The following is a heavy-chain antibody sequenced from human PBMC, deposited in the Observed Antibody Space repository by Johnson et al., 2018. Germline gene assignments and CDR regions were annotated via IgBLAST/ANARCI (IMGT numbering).Heavy chain of an antibody. CDR1: GGTFSSYA. D-gene: IGHD3-10*01. V-gene: IGHV1-69*12. CDR3: ANYGSGPNDAFDI. CDR2: IIPIFGTA. Sequence: QVQLVQSGAEVKKPGSSVKVSCKASGGTFSSYAISWVRQAPGQGLEWMGGIIPIFGTANYAQKSQGRVTITADESTSAAYMELGSLGSEDTAGYYCANYGSGPNDAFDIWGQGTLVTVSS. J-gene: IGHJ3*02.